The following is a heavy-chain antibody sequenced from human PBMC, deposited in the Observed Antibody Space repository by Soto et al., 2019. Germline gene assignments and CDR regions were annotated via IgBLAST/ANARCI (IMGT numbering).Heavy chain of an antibody. CDR2: IYYSGST. CDR1: GGSISSSSYY. V-gene: IGHV4-39*01. Sequence: QLQLQESGPGLVKPSETLSLTCTVSGGSISSSSYYWGWIRQPPGKGLEWIGSIYYSGSTYYNPCLKSRVTLSVDTSKSQFSLKLSSVTAADTAVYYRARQGGDSSGYSLVSYWGQGTLVTVSS. D-gene: IGHD3-22*01. CDR3: ARQGGDSSGYSLVSY. J-gene: IGHJ4*02.